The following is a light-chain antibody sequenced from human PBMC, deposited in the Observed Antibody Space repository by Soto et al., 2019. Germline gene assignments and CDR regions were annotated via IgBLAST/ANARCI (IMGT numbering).Light chain of an antibody. V-gene: IGKV1-39*01. CDR1: QSISRD. Sequence: DIQMIQDPFSLCVSVGDRVIITWRASQSISRDLNWYEQKQGKAPKLLLYVVSSLQSGVPSRFSGSGSGTDFTLPISRLQTEAFASYYCQQIYSPPYPFGQGTKLEIQ. CDR3: QQIYSPPYP. CDR2: VVS. J-gene: IGKJ2*01.